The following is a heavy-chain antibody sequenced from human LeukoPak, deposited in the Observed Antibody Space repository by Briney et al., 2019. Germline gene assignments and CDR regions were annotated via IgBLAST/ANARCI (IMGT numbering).Heavy chain of an antibody. CDR2: ITSSSTYI. D-gene: IGHD1-26*01. Sequence: GGSLRLSCAASGVTFSTYNMNWGRQAPGEGLEWGSSITSSSTYIYYADSVKGRFTTSRHNAKNSLYLQMNSLRAEDTAVYYCAKQDKGGRNYYYYYYMDVWGKGTTVTVSS. CDR1: GVTFSTYN. J-gene: IGHJ6*03. V-gene: IGHV3-21*01. CDR3: AKQDKGGRNYYYYYYMDV.